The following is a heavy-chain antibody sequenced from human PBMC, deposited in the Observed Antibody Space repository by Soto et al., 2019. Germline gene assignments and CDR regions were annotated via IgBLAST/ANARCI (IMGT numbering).Heavy chain of an antibody. V-gene: IGHV4-61*01. CDR2: IYFTGST. J-gene: IGHJ5*02. CDR3: TRGPPRVQWFDP. CDR1: GGAVSSGTYY. Sequence: SETLSLTCTVSGGAVSSGTYYLSWIRQPPGKGLEWIGHIYFTGSTNYNPYLKSRVTMSLDTSRNQFSLKLSSVTAADTAVYYCTRGPPRVQWFDPWGLGTLVTVS.